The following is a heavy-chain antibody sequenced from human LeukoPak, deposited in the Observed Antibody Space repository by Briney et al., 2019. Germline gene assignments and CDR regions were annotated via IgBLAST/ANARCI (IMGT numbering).Heavy chain of an antibody. CDR2: ISGSGGST. CDR3: AKGVGAFHFDY. V-gene: IGHV3-23*01. J-gene: IGHJ4*02. CDR1: GFTFSSYG. Sequence: GGSLRLSRAASGFTFSSYGMSWVRQAPGKGLEWVSAISGSGGSTYYADSVKGRFTISRDSSKNTLYLQMNSLRAEDTAVYYCAKGVGAFHFDYWGQGTLVTVSS. D-gene: IGHD1-26*01.